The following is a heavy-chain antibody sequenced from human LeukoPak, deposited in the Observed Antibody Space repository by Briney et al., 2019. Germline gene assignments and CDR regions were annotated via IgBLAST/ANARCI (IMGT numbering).Heavy chain of an antibody. CDR2: IYYSGST. CDR1: GGSISSGGYY. CDR3: ARRSYYYDSSGYYPREVGYFDY. V-gene: IGHV4-31*03. D-gene: IGHD3-22*01. J-gene: IGHJ4*02. Sequence: SETLSLTCTVSGGSISSGGYYWSWIRQHPGKGLEWIGYIYYSGSTYYNPSLKSRVTISVDTSKNQFSLKLSSVTAADTAVYYCARRSYYYDSSGYYPREVGYFDYWGQGTLVTVSS.